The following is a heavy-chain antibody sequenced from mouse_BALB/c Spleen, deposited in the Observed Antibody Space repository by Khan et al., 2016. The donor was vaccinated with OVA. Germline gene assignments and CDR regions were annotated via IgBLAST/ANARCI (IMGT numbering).Heavy chain of an antibody. J-gene: IGHJ4*01. Sequence: QVQLKESGPGLVAPSQSLSITCTVSGFSLTSYGVHWVRQPPGKGLEWLGVIWAGGSTNYNSALGSRLSISKDNSKSQVFLKMNSLQTDDTAMYYCARFYDPYYAIDYWGQGTSVTVSS. V-gene: IGHV2-9*02. CDR3: ARFYDPYYAIDY. CDR1: GFSLTSYG. CDR2: IWAGGST. D-gene: IGHD2-3*01.